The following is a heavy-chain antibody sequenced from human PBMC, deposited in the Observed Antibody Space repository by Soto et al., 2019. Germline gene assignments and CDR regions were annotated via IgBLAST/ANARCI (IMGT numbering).Heavy chain of an antibody. J-gene: IGHJ4*02. D-gene: IGHD6-6*01. V-gene: IGHV1-18*01. CDR1: GYTFTNYG. CDR3: ARARYTSPSELAY. Sequence: ASVKVSCKASGYTFTNYGITWVRQAPGQGLEWMGWISAYNGDTSYAQNLQGRVTMTTDTSTSTAYMELRSLRSDDTAVYFCARARYTSPSELAYWGQGILVTVSS. CDR2: ISAYNGDT.